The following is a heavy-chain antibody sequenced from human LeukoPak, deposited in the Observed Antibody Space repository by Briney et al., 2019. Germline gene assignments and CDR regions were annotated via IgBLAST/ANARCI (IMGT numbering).Heavy chain of an antibody. CDR3: ARTGTGNYFDY. Sequence: PSETLSLTCAVSGYSISSGYYWGWIRQPPGKGLEWIGTIYQSGSTYYNPSLKSRVTISVDTSENQLSLKLTSVTAADTAVYYCARTGTGNYFDYWGQGTLVTVSS. D-gene: IGHD1-14*01. J-gene: IGHJ4*02. CDR1: GYSISSGYY. CDR2: IYQSGST. V-gene: IGHV4-38-2*01.